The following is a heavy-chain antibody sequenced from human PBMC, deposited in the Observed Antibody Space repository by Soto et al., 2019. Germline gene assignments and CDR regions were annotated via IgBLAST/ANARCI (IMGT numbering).Heavy chain of an antibody. V-gene: IGHV3-23*01. CDR2: FTAAVRNT. CDR3: ARDPSHSYYTLFYYFDY. J-gene: IGHJ4*02. CDR1: GFTFSDFA. Sequence: GGSLRLSCAASGFTFSDFAMSCVRKAPWKGLEWVSTFTAAVRNTFYADSVKGRFTISRDNSKSTLYLQMNSLRAEDTAVYYCARDPSHSYYTLFYYFDYWGQGTLVTVSS. D-gene: IGHD1-26*01.